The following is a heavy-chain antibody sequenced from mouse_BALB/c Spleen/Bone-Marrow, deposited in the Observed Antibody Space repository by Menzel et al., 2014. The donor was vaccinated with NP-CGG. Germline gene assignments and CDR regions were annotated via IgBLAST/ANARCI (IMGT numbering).Heavy chain of an antibody. J-gene: IGHJ4*01. D-gene: IGHD2-4*01. V-gene: IGHV1-80*01. CDR3: ARGDFDYDFTMDY. Sequence: VQLQQSGAELVRPGSSVKISCKASGYVFSSYWMNWVKQRPGQGLEWIGQIFPGDGDTNYNGQFKSKATLTADRSSSTAFMQLSSLTSEDSAVYFCARGDFDYDFTMDYWGQGTSVTVSS. CDR2: IFPGDGDT. CDR1: GYVFSSYW.